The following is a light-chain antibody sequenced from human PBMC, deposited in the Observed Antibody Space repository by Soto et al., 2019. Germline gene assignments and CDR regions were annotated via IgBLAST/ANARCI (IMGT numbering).Light chain of an antibody. CDR3: SSYTSSSTLVV. V-gene: IGLV2-14*01. Sequence: QSALTQPASVSGSPGQSITISCTGTSSDVGGYNYVSWYQQHPGKAPILMIYDVSNRPSGVSNRFSGSKSGNTASLTISGRQAEDEADYYCSSYTSSSTLVVFGGGTKLTVL. CDR2: DVS. J-gene: IGLJ2*01. CDR1: SSDVGGYNY.